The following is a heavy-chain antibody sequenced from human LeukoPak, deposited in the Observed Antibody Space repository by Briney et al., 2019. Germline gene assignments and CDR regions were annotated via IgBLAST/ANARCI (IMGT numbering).Heavy chain of an antibody. J-gene: IGHJ4*02. CDR1: GYRFTGHY. V-gene: IGHV1-2*02. CDR2: INPNSGGT. D-gene: IGHD3-22*01. CDR3: ARGDMIDGE. Sequence: AASVKLTCKASGYRFTGHYMHWVRQAPGQGLEWMGWINPNSGGTNYAQKFQGRVTMTRDTSINTAYMEVSSLRFDDTAVYYCARGDMIDGEWGQGTLVTVSS.